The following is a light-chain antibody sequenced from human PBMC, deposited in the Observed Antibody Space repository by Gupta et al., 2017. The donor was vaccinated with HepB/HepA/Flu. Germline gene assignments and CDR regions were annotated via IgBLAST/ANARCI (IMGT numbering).Light chain of an antibody. Sequence: HSVLPQPPSVSAAPVQWVTSSCSGSSANIGVGYDVHWYQQLPGTDPKLLIDCNSNRPSGVPDRFSGDKSGTSASLAITGLQAEDEADDYCQYYDSSISDLWVFGGGTKLTVL. V-gene: IGLV1-40*01. CDR2: CNS. CDR1: SANIGVGYD. CDR3: QYYDSSISDLWV. J-gene: IGLJ3*02.